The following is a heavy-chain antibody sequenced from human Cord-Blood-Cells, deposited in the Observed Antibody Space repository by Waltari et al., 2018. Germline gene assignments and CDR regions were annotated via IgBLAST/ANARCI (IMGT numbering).Heavy chain of an antibody. CDR3: ASAAMVDY. D-gene: IGHD5-18*01. CDR2: IYYSGST. J-gene: IGHJ4*02. CDR1: GGSISSSSYY. V-gene: IGHV4-39*01. Sequence: QLQLQESGPGLVKPSETLSLTCTVSGGSISSSSYYWAWIRQPPGKGLEWIGSIYYSGSTYYNPSLKSRVTISVDTSKNQFSLKLSSVTAADTAVYYCASAAMVDYWGQGTLVTVSS.